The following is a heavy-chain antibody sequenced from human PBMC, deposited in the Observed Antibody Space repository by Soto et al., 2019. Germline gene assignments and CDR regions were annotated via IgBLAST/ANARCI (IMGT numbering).Heavy chain of an antibody. J-gene: IGHJ4*02. CDR1: GGSFSGYY. CDR3: ARRYRAAAVKPFDY. V-gene: IGHV4-34*01. CDR2: INHSGST. Sequence: PSETLSLTCAVYGGSFSGYYWSWIRQPPGKGLEWIGEINHSGSTNYNPSLKSRVTISVDTSKNQFSLKLSSVTAADTAVYYCARRYRAAAVKPFDYWGQGTLVTVSS. D-gene: IGHD6-13*01.